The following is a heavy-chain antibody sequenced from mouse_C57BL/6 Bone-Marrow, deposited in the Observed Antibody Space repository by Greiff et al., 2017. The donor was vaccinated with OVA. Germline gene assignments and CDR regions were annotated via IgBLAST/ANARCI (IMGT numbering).Heavy chain of an antibody. J-gene: IGHJ4*01. CDR1: GYTFTSYW. V-gene: IGHV1-72*01. Sequence: QVQLKQPGAELVKPGASVKLSCKASGYTFTSYWMHWVKQRPGRGLEWIGRIDPNSGGTKYTEKFKSKATLTVDKPSSTAHMQLSSLTSEDSAVYYCARRGYYAMDYWGQGTSVTVSS. CDR3: ARRGYYAMDY. CDR2: IDPNSGGT.